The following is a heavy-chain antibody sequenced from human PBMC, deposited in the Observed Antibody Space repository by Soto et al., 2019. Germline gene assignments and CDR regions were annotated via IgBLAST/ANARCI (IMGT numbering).Heavy chain of an antibody. D-gene: IGHD3-22*01. CDR3: ERGEVVPNWFDP. CDR1: GYSISSGYY. Sequence: LSLTCAVSGYSISSGYYWGWIRQPPGKGLEWIGSIYHSGSTYYNPSLKSRVTISVDTSKNQFSLKLSSVTAADTAVYYCERGEVVPNWFDPWGQGTLVTVSS. J-gene: IGHJ5*02. V-gene: IGHV4-38-2*01. CDR2: IYHSGST.